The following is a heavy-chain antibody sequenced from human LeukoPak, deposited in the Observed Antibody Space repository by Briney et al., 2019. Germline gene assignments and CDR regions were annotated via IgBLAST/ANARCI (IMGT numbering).Heavy chain of an antibody. CDR2: IYYSGST. CDR1: GGSISSSSYY. J-gene: IGHJ5*02. D-gene: IGHD2-2*02. Sequence: PSETLSLTCTVSGGSISSSSYYWGWIRQPPGKGLEWIGRIYYSGSTYYNPSLKSRVTISVDTSKNQFSLKLSSVTAADTAVYYCARSIVVVPAAIYWFDPWGQGTLVTVSS. CDR3: ARSIVVVPAAIYWFDP. V-gene: IGHV4-39*01.